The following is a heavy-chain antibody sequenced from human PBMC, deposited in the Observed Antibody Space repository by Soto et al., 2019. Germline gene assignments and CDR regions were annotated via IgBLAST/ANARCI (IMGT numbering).Heavy chain of an antibody. CDR2: IIPILGIA. J-gene: IGHJ4*02. Sequence: QVQLVQSGAEVKKPGSSVKVSCKASGGTFSSYTISWVRQAPGQGLEWMGRIIPILGIANYAQKFQGRVTITADKSTSTAYMELSSLRSEDTAVYYCASIFRGCNSLDYWGQGTLVTVSS. CDR3: ASIFRGCNSLDY. D-gene: IGHD4-4*01. CDR1: GGTFSSYT. V-gene: IGHV1-69*02.